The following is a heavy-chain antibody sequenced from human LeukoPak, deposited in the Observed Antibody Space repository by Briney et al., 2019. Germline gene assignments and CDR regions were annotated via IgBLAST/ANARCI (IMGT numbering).Heavy chain of an antibody. CDR1: GGSISSSSYY. CDR3: ARGYRYSRLEVRWFDP. CDR2: IYYSGST. J-gene: IGHJ5*02. Sequence: PSETLSLTCTVSGGSISSSSYYWGWIRQPPGKGLEWIGSIYYSGSTYYNPSLKSRVTISVDTSKNQFSLKLSSVTAADTAVYYCARGYRYSRLEVRWFDPWGQGTLVTVSS. D-gene: IGHD6-13*01. V-gene: IGHV4-39*07.